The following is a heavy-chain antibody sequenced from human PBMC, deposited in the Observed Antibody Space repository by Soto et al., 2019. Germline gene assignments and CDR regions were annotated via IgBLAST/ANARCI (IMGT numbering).Heavy chain of an antibody. Sequence: PSETLSLTCSVSGASIRSYFWSWVRQPAGQGLEWIGHIYIRGTTSYNPSLEGRVTLSLDTSKNQVSLVVTSVTAADTAVYYCARNPYARGNYYFFDPWRPGTLVTVSS. CDR3: ARNPYARGNYYFFDP. CDR1: GASIRSYF. V-gene: IGHV4-4*07. J-gene: IGHJ5*02. CDR2: IYIRGTT. D-gene: IGHD3-22*01.